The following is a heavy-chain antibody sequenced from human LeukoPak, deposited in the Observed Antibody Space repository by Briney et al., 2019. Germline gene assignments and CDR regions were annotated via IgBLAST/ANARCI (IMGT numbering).Heavy chain of an antibody. CDR3: ARARIAAAGISWFDP. V-gene: IGHV4-34*01. CDR1: GGSFSGYY. Sequence: PSETLSLTCAVYGGSFSGYYWSWIRQPPGKGLEWIGEINHSGSTNYNPSLKSRVTISVDTSKNQFSLKLSSVTAADTAVYYCARARIAAAGISWFDPWGQETLVTVSS. D-gene: IGHD6-13*01. CDR2: INHSGST. J-gene: IGHJ5*02.